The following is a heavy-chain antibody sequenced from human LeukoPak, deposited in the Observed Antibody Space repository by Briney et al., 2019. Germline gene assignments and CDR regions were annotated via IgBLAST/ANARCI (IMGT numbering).Heavy chain of an antibody. J-gene: IGHJ4*02. CDR3: ASQQLELRYFDN. V-gene: IGHV4-34*01. CDR1: GGSFQSYY. CDR2: INHSGST. Sequence: PSETLSLTCAVYGGSFQSYYWSWIRQPPGKGLEWIGEINHSGSTNYDPSLESRVSISIDTSKNQFSLQLSSMTAADTAVYYCASQQLELRYFDNWGQGTLVTVSS. D-gene: IGHD6-13*01.